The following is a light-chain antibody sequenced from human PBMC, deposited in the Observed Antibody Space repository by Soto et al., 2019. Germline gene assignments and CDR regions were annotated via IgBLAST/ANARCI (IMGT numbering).Light chain of an antibody. V-gene: IGKV3-11*01. CDR1: QSVNNY. CDR2: DAS. Sequence: DSVLTQSPATLSLSPGERATLSCRASQSVNNYIAWYQQKPGQAPRLLIYDASNRATGIPARFSGSGSGTDFTLTISSLEPEDFAVYYCQQRSNWPPYAFGQGTKVDIK. CDR3: QQRSNWPPYA. J-gene: IGKJ2*01.